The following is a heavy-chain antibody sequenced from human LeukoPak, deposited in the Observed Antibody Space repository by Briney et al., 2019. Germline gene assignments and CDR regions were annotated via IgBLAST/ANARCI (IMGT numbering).Heavy chain of an antibody. D-gene: IGHD5-24*01. J-gene: IGHJ4*02. Sequence: KPSETLSLTCAVYGGSFSGYYWSWIRQPPGKGLEWIGEINHSGSTNYNPSLKSRVTISVDTSKNQFSLMLSSVTAADTAVYYCARGRGYNSFDYWGQGTLVTVSS. V-gene: IGHV4-34*01. CDR2: INHSGST. CDR1: GGSFSGYY. CDR3: ARGRGYNSFDY.